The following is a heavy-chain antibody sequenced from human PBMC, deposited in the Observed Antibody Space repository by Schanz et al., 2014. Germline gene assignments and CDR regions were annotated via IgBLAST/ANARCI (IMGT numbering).Heavy chain of an antibody. CDR2: MNPNSGNT. D-gene: IGHD3-3*01. Sequence: QVQLVQSGAEVKKPGASVRVSCKASGYTFTSYDINWVRQAPGQGLEWMGWMNPNSGNTGYAQKFQGRFTMTRDTSTTTVYMELSSLRSDDTAMYYCVTEKRMESGTWAKAFDIWGQGTWVTVSS. CDR1: GYTFTSYD. CDR3: VTEKRMESGTWAKAFDI. J-gene: IGHJ3*02. V-gene: IGHV1-8*02.